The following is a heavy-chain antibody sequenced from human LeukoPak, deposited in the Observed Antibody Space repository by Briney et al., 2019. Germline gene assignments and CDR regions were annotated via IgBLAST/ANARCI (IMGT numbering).Heavy chain of an antibody. V-gene: IGHV4-59*01. CDR2: IYYGGST. CDR1: GGSISSYY. D-gene: IGHD4-23*01. Sequence: SETLSLTCTVSGGSISSYYWSWIRQPPGKGLEWIGYIYYGGSTNYNPSLKSRVIISVDTSKNQFSLKLSSVTAADTAVYYCARVSGNSLLTGAFDIWGQGTMVTVSS. J-gene: IGHJ3*02. CDR3: ARVSGNSLLTGAFDI.